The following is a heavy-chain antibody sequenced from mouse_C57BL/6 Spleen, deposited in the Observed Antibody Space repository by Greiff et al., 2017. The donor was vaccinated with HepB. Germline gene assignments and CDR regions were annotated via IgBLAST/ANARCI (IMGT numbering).Heavy chain of an antibody. Sequence: EVKLQESGGGLVQPGGSMKLSCAASGFTFSDAWMDWVRQSPEKGLEWVAEIRNKANNHATYYAESVKGRFTISRDDSKSSVYLQMNSFRAEDTGIYYCTGGSTSYYAMDYWGQGTSVTVSS. CDR1: GFTFSDAW. CDR3: TGGSTSYYAMDY. J-gene: IGHJ4*01. CDR2: IRNKANNHAT. V-gene: IGHV6-6*01.